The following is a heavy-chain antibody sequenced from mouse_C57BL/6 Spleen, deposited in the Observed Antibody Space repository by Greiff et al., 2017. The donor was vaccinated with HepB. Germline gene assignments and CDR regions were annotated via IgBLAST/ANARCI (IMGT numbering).Heavy chain of an antibody. CDR3: TDYFY. CDR1: GFNIKDDY. CDR2: IDPENGDT. Sequence: EVQGVESGAELVRPGASVKLSCTASGFNIKDDYMHWVKQRPEQGLEWIGWIDPENGDTEYASKFQGKATITSDTSSNTAYLQLSSLTSEDTAVYYCTDYFYWGQGTTLTVSS. J-gene: IGHJ2*01. D-gene: IGHD1-1*01. V-gene: IGHV14-4*01.